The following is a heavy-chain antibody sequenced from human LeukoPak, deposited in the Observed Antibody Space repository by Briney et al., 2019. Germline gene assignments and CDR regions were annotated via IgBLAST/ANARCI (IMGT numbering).Heavy chain of an antibody. CDR3: AKEVGDYIYYYYGMDG. Sequence: GGSLRLSCAASGFTFSSYAMSWVRQAPGKGLEWVSAISGSGGSTYYADSVKGRFTISRDNSKNTLYLQMKRLRAEDTALYYRAKEVGDYIYYYYGMDGWGQGTTVTGSS. D-gene: IGHD4-17*01. CDR1: GFTFSSYA. J-gene: IGHJ6*02. V-gene: IGHV3-23*01. CDR2: ISGSGGST.